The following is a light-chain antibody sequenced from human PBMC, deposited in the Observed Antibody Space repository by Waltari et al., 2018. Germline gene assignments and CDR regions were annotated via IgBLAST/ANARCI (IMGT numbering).Light chain of an antibody. Sequence: ELVLTQSPGTLSSSPGDRATLSCRASQSVNSRYLAWYQQKSGQAPRLLIHGASSRATGIPDRFSGSGSGTDFTLTISRLEPEDFAVYYCQQYGSSPPTGFGPGTKLDIK. CDR2: GAS. J-gene: IGKJ3*01. V-gene: IGKV3-20*01. CDR1: QSVNSRY. CDR3: QQYGSSPPTG.